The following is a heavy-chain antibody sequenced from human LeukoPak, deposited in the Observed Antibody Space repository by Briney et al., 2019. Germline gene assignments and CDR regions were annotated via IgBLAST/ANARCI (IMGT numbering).Heavy chain of an antibody. Sequence: PETLSLTCAVYGGSFSGYYWSWIRQPPGKGLEWIGEINHSGSTNYNPSLKSRVTISVDTSKNQFSLKLSSVTAADTAVYYCARGLAAAGTGYWGQGTLVTVSS. D-gene: IGHD6-13*01. CDR3: ARGLAAAGTGY. J-gene: IGHJ4*02. CDR2: INHSGST. V-gene: IGHV4-34*01. CDR1: GGSFSGYY.